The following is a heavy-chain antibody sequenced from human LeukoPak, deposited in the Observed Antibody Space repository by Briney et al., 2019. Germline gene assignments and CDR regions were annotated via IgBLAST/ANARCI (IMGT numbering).Heavy chain of an antibody. CDR1: GFPFIPAW. D-gene: IGHD2/OR15-2a*01. CDR2: CKSRGSGGTT. CDR3: AKVSVRETFSLNY. Sequence: GGSLRLSCSASGFPFIPAWMTWVRQSPEKGLEWVGLCKSRGSGGTTDYAGPVKGRFTISRDDSKSTLYLQMNDLKYEDTAVYYCAKVSVRETFSLNYWGQGTLVTVSS. J-gene: IGHJ4*02. V-gene: IGHV3-15*01.